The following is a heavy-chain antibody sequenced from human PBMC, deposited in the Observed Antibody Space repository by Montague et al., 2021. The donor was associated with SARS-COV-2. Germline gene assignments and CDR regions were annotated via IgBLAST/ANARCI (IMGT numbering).Heavy chain of an antibody. D-gene: IGHD3-9*01. Sequence: ETLSLTCTVAGGSISSYYWSWIRQPPGKGLEWIGYIYYSGSTNXXPSLKSRVTISVDTSKNQFSLKLSSVTAADTAVYYCARTYYDILTDYYNRGAFDIWGQGTMVTVSS. J-gene: IGHJ3*02. CDR3: ARTYYDILTDYYNRGAFDI. V-gene: IGHV4-59*08. CDR2: IYYSGST. CDR1: GGSISSYY.